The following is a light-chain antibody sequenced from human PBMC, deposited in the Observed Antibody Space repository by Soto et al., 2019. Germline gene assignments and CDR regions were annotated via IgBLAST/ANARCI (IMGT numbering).Light chain of an antibody. CDR3: ATWDDSLNGRV. V-gene: IGLV1-44*01. J-gene: IGLJ7*01. CDR2: SNR. CDR1: DSNIGDNA. Sequence: QSVLTQPPSASGTPGQRVSISCSGSDSNIGDNAVNWFQQLPGTAPKLLIYSNRQRPSGVPDRFSGSKSGTSASLAISGLQSEDEAVYFCATWDDSLNGRVFGGGTQLTGL.